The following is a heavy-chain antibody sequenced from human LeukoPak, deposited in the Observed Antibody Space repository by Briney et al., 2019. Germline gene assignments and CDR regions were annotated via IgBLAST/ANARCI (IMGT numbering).Heavy chain of an antibody. J-gene: IGHJ4*02. CDR3: ARDTYGGILDY. CDR2: IYDSGST. V-gene: IGHV4-30-2*01. D-gene: IGHD4-23*01. CDR1: GGSISSGGYS. Sequence: SETLSLTCAVSGGSISSGGYSWSWIRQPPGKGLEWIGYIYDSGSTYYNPSLKSRVTISVDRSKNQFSLKLSSVTAADTAVYYCARDTYGGILDYWGQGTLVTVSS.